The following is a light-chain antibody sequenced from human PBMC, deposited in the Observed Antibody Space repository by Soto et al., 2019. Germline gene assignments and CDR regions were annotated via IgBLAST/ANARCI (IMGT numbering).Light chain of an antibody. CDR2: DAS. Sequence: EVVLTQSPATLSLSPGERATLSCRASQSVSIYVAWYQQKLGQAPRLLIYDASNRATGIPARFSGSGSGTDFTLTISSLEPEDFGVYYCQQRSNWPPLTFGQGTKVEIK. CDR3: QQRSNWPPLT. V-gene: IGKV3-11*01. CDR1: QSVSIY. J-gene: IGKJ1*01.